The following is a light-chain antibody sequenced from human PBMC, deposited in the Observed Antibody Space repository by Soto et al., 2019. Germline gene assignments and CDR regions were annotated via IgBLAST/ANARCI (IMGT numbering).Light chain of an antibody. J-gene: IGKJ2*01. CDR1: QRIGTY. Sequence: QMTQSPSSLSASVGDRVTITCRARQRIGTYLNWYQQRPGKAPKLLISPISTLQRGVPSRFSGSVSGTDFTLTNTGLQLVYFATYYCQQSYSTPYTFGQGTKLEVK. CDR2: PIS. CDR3: QQSYSTPYT. V-gene: IGKV1-39*01.